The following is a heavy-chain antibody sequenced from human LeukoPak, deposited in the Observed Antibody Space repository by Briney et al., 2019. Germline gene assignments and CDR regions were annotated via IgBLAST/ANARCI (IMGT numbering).Heavy chain of an antibody. D-gene: IGHD6-13*01. CDR3: AKDLDGIAAAASDFDY. J-gene: IGHJ4*02. V-gene: IGHV3-23*01. Sequence: PGGSLRLSCSASGFTFTTYAMSWVRQAPGKGLEWVSAISGSGGSTYYADSVKGRFTISRDNSKNTLYLQMNSLRAEDTAVYYCAKDLDGIAAAASDFDYWGQGTLVTVSS. CDR1: GFTFTTYA. CDR2: ISGSGGST.